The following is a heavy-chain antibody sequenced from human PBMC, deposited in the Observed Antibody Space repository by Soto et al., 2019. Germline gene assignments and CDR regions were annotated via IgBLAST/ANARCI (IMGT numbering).Heavy chain of an antibody. CDR2: INHSGST. Sequence: SETLSLTCAVYGGSFSGYYWSWIRQPPGKGLEWIGEINHSGSTNYNPSLKSRVTISIDTSKNQFSLKLSSVTAADTAVYYCAGSVYYYYYGMDVWGQGTTVTVSS. D-gene: IGHD3-10*01. CDR1: GGSFSGYY. CDR3: AGSVYYYYYGMDV. J-gene: IGHJ6*02. V-gene: IGHV4-34*01.